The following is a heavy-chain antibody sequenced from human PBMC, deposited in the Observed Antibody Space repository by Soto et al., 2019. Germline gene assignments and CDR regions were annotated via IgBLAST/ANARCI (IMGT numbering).Heavy chain of an antibody. V-gene: IGHV1-69*13. CDR1: GGTFSSYA. Sequence: GASVKVSCKASGGTFSSYAISWVRQAPGQGLEWMGGIIPIFGTANYAQKFQGRVTITADESTSTAYMELSSLRSEDTAVYYCARIAVAGGYYYYGMDVWGQGTTVTVSS. CDR2: IIPIFGTA. D-gene: IGHD6-19*01. CDR3: ARIAVAGGYYYYGMDV. J-gene: IGHJ6*02.